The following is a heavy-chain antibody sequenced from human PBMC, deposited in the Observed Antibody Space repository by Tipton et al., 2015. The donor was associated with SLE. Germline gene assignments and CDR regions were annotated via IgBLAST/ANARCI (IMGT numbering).Heavy chain of an antibody. CDR1: GGSFSSGDYY. J-gene: IGHJ4*02. CDR2: INHSGST. V-gene: IGHV4-34*01. D-gene: IGHD3-10*01. Sequence: TLSLTCTVSGGSFSSGDYYWSWIRQPPGKGLEWIGEINHSGSTNYNPSLKSRVTISVDTSKNQFSLKLSSVTAADTAVYYCARGDYGSGSYYNARRREPFDYWGQGTLVTVSS. CDR3: ARGDYGSGSYYNARRREPFDY.